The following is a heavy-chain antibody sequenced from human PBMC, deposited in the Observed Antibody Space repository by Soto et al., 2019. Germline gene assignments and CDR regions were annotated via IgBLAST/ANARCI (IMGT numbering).Heavy chain of an antibody. Sequence: PGGSLRLSCAASGFTFSSYGMHWVRQAPGKGLEWVAVIWYDGSNKYYADSVKGRFTISRDNAKNSLYLQMNSLRAEDTAVYYCARWGEYSSSWYYYYYYYGMDVWGQGTTVTVSS. CDR1: GFTFSSYG. CDR3: ARWGEYSSSWYYYYYYYGMDV. CDR2: IWYDGSNK. D-gene: IGHD6-13*01. V-gene: IGHV3-33*03. J-gene: IGHJ6*02.